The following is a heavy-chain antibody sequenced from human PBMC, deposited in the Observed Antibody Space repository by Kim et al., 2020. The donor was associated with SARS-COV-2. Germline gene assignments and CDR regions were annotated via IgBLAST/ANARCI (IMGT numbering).Heavy chain of an antibody. CDR3: AREGRLAARGMDV. CDR2: ISSSSSYI. CDR1: GFTFSSYS. V-gene: IGHV3-21*01. Sequence: GGSLRLSCAASGFTFSSYSMNWVRQAPGKGLEWVSSISSSSSYIYYTDSVKGRFTISRDNAKNSLYLQMNSLRAEDTAVYYCAREGRLAARGMDVWGQGTTVTVSS. D-gene: IGHD6-6*01. J-gene: IGHJ6*02.